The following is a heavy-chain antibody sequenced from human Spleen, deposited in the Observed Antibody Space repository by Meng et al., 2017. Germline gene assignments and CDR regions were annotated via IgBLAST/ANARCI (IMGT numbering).Heavy chain of an antibody. CDR2: VITNSGDT. Sequence: VRFGQCGDDVMKPGASVKVCCKSSGYPFTAYNLHWVRQAPGQGLEWMGRVITNSGDTNYVQKFQGRVTMTSDTSMSTVYMELSRLISDDTAVYYCARGNNYAFEYWGQGTLVTVSS. CDR1: GYPFTAYN. CDR3: ARGNNYAFEY. D-gene: IGHD5-18*01. V-gene: IGHV1-2*06. J-gene: IGHJ4*02.